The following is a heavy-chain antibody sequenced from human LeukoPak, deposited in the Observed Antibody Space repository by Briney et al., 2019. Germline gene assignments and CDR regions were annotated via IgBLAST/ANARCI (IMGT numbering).Heavy chain of an antibody. CDR3: ANTDYYDTSALDY. J-gene: IGHJ4*02. V-gene: IGHV3-23*01. CDR2: IRRTGGST. CDR1: GFTFSSYA. D-gene: IGHD3-22*01. Sequence: HRGGSLRLSCAASGFTFSSYAMSWVRQAPGKGLEWVSAIRRTGGSTYYADSVKGRFTISRDNSKNTLYLQMNSLRAEDTAVYYCANTDYYDTSALDYWGQGTLVTVSS.